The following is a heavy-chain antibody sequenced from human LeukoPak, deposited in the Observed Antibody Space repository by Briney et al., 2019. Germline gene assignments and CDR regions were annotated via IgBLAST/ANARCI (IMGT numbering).Heavy chain of an antibody. CDR3: ARESYYDSSGYYVY. Sequence: ASVKVSCKASGYTFTDYSIHWVRQAPGQGLEWMGWINPNSGGTNYAQKFQGRVTMTRDTSISTAYMELSRLRSDDTAVYYCARESYYDSSGYYVYWGQGTLVTVSS. V-gene: IGHV1-2*02. J-gene: IGHJ4*02. CDR2: INPNSGGT. D-gene: IGHD3-22*01. CDR1: GYTFTDYS.